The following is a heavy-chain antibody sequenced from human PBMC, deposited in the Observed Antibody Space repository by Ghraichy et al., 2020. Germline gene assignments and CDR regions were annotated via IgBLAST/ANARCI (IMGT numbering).Heavy chain of an antibody. J-gene: IGHJ3*01. Sequence: SQTLSLTCTVSRGSISGYYWNWIRQPAGKGLEWIGRIYDTGTTIYNPSLESRVTMTIGASRNQSSLRLSPVTAADTAVYYCARFSAGLPNAFDLWGQGTGVTVSS. D-gene: IGHD6-19*01. CDR2: IYDTGTT. CDR3: ARFSAGLPNAFDL. V-gene: IGHV4-4*07. CDR1: RGSISGYY.